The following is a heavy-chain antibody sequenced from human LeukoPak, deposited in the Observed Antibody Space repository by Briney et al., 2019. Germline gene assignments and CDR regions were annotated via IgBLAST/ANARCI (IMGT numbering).Heavy chain of an antibody. CDR2: INYDGTST. V-gene: IGHV3-74*01. CDR3: ARDGYNLTPLDY. J-gene: IGHJ4*02. D-gene: IGHD1-1*01. Sequence: GGSLRLSCAASGFAFSNYAMSWVRQAPGKGLEWVSRINYDGTSTDYADSVKGRFTISRDNAKNTLYLQMNSLRPEDTALYYCARDGYNLTPLDYWGQGTLVTVSS. CDR1: GFAFSNYA.